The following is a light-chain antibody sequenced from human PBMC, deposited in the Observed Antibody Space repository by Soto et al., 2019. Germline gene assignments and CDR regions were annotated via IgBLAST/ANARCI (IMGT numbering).Light chain of an antibody. CDR1: QSISTW. Sequence: DIQMTQSPSTLSASVGDRVTITCRASQSISTWLAWYQQKPGKAPKLLIYKASSLESGVPSRFSGSGSGTEFTLTISSLQPDDSATYYCQQYINRWTFGQGPRWIS. CDR3: QQYINRWT. V-gene: IGKV1-5*03. CDR2: KAS. J-gene: IGKJ1*01.